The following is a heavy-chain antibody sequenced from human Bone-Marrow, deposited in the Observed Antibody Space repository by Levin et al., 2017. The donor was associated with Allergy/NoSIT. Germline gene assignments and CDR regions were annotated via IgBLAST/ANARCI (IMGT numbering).Heavy chain of an antibody. J-gene: IGHJ5*02. CDR1: GGSISSTNDY. CDR2: ISYGGNT. CDR3: ARRAGSRSSRWFDP. V-gene: IGHV4-39*01. Sequence: PSETLSLTCSVSGGSISSTNDYWGWIRQPPGKGLEWIGSISYGGNTYYNPSLKSRVTISVDTSKNQFSLKLSSVTAADTAVYYCARRAGSRSSRWFDPWGQGTLVTVST. D-gene: IGHD6-6*01.